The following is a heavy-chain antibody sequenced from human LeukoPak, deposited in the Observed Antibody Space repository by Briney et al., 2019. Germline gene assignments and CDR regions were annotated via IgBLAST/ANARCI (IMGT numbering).Heavy chain of an antibody. Sequence: SETLSLTCAVYGGSFSGYYWSWIRQPPGKGLEWIGEINHSGSTNYNPSLKSRVTISVDTSKNQFSLKLSSVTAADTAVYYCARRLPKYCSSTSCYPRGHSGAFDIWGQGTMVTVSS. D-gene: IGHD2-2*01. V-gene: IGHV4-34*01. J-gene: IGHJ3*02. CDR2: INHSGST. CDR3: ARRLPKYCSSTSCYPRGHSGAFDI. CDR1: GGSFSGYY.